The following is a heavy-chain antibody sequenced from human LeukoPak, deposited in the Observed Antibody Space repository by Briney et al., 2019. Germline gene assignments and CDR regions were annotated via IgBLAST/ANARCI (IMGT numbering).Heavy chain of an antibody. CDR3: AQEGPAVTSYPQGVFDC. V-gene: IGHV3-23*01. Sequence: PGGSLRLSCTASGFAFSSYAMSWVRQAPGKGLEWVSDINYSGGSTYYADSVKGRFTISRDNSKNTLYLQMNSLSAEDTAVYYCAQEGPAVTSYPQGVFDCWGQGTLVTVSS. D-gene: IGHD4-17*01. J-gene: IGHJ4*02. CDR2: INYSGGST. CDR1: GFAFSSYA.